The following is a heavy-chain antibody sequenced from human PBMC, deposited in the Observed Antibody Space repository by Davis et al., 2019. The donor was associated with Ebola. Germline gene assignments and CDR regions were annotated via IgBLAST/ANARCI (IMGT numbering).Heavy chain of an antibody. V-gene: IGHV3-53*01. Sequence: GESLKISCAASGFTVSSHYMSWVRQAPGKGLEWVSVIYSDGRTFYADSVKGRFTISRDNAKNSLYLQMNNLKSEDTAVYYCSRSLYYDNTDRGYWGQGTLVSVSS. CDR3: SRSLYYDNTDRGY. J-gene: IGHJ4*02. CDR2: IYSDGRT. D-gene: IGHD3-16*01. CDR1: GFTVSSHY.